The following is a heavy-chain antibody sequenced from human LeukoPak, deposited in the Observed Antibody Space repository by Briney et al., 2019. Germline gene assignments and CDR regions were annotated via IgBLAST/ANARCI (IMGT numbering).Heavy chain of an antibody. CDR2: FYAGGSI. CDR3: TREVVEVPTAVIDY. Sequence: SETLSLTCVVSGYAISSGHYWGWIRQSPGKGLEWIGSFYAGGSIYYNPSLKSRVTIVEDTSRNQFSLKMTSVTAADTAVYYCTREVVEVPTAVIDYWGQGALVTASS. J-gene: IGHJ4*02. CDR1: GYAISSGHY. V-gene: IGHV4-38-2*02. D-gene: IGHD1-26*01.